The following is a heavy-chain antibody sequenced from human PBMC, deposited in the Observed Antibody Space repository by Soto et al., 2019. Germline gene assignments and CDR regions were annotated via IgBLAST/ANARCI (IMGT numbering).Heavy chain of an antibody. V-gene: IGHV3-23*01. CDR1: GFLFSSYA. J-gene: IGHJ5*02. D-gene: IGHD3-3*01. CDR2: ISSHGDTT. Sequence: EEQLLQSGGGVVQSGGSLRLSCEASGFLFSSYAMNWVRQAPGKGLEWXXSISSHGDTTYYAESVRGRFTISRDNSKNTLFLQMNSLRAGDTAVYFCARDHYDFXSGFXPTIWFHPWGQGTLVTVSS. CDR3: ARDHYDFXSGFXPTIWFHP.